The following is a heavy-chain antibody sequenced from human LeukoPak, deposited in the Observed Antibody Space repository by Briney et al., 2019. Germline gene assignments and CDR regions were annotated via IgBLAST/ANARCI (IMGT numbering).Heavy chain of an antibody. CDR1: GFIFSSYS. CDR3: ARAKFDSSRYYYRGFDI. V-gene: IGHV3-21*01. J-gene: IGHJ3*02. Sequence: GGSLRLSCAASGFIFSSYSMNWVRQAPGKGLEWVSSISSSSSYIYYAESVKGRFTISRDNAKNSLYLQMNSLRAEDTAVYYCARAKFDSSRYYYRGFDIWGQGTMVTVSS. CDR2: ISSSSSYI. D-gene: IGHD3-22*01.